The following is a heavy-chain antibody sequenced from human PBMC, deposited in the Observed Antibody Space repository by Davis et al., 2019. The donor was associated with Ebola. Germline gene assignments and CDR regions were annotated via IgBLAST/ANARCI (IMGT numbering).Heavy chain of an antibody. D-gene: IGHD2-15*01. J-gene: IGHJ6*02. CDR1: GFTFSSYE. V-gene: IGHV3-66*01. CDR3: ARVDVGSYGMDV. CDR2: IYSGGST. Sequence: GGSLRLSCAASGFTFSSYEMNWVRQAPGKGLEWVSVIYSGGSTYYADSVKGRFTISRDNSKNTLYLQMNSLRAEDTAVYYCARVDVGSYGMDVWGQGTTVTVSS.